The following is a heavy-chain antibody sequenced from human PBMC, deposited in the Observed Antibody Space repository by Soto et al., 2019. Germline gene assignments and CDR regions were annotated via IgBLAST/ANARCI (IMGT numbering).Heavy chain of an antibody. Sequence: EVQLLESGGGMVQPGGSLRLSCAASGFTFSSYAMSWVRKAPGKGLEWVSALSGSGGSTYYADSVKGRFTITRDNSKNTLYLQMNSVKAEDTAVYYGAKDLGGYSYGQYYFDYWGQGTLVTVSS. V-gene: IGHV3-23*01. D-gene: IGHD5-18*01. CDR3: AKDLGGYSYGQYYFDY. CDR1: GFTFSSYA. J-gene: IGHJ4*02. CDR2: LSGSGGST.